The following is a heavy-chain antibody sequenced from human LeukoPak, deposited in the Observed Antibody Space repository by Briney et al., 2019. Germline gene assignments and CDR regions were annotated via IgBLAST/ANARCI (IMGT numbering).Heavy chain of an antibody. J-gene: IGHJ4*02. CDR1: GFTFSSYA. Sequence: PRGSLRLSCAASGFTFSSYAMHWVRQAPGKGLEWVAVISYDGSNKYYADSVKGRFTISRDNSKNTLYLQMNSLRAEDTAVYYCATVVTELWGQGTLVTVSS. CDR3: ATVVTEL. CDR2: ISYDGSNK. D-gene: IGHD4-23*01. V-gene: IGHV3-30*01.